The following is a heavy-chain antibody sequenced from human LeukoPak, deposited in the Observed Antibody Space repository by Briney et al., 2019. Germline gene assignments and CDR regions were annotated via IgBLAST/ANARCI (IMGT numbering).Heavy chain of an antibody. J-gene: IGHJ4*02. V-gene: IGHV3-30*03. CDR1: GFSVSSNF. CDR2: ISYDGSNK. Sequence: GGSLRLSCAASGFSVSSNFMSWVRQAPGKGLEWVAVISYDGSNKYYADSVKGRFTISRDNSKNTLYLQMNSLRAEDTAVYYCAREDLSHYGDYVGSGDYWGQGTLVTVSS. CDR3: AREDLSHYGDYVGSGDY. D-gene: IGHD4-17*01.